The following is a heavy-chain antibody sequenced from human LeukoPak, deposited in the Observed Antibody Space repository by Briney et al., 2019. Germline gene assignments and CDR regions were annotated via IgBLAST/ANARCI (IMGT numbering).Heavy chain of an antibody. V-gene: IGHV3-30-3*01. CDR3: GKDEGDHLGGRSHYTARTYDVFDI. D-gene: IGHD3-16*02. CDR2: ISYDGSNK. CDR1: GFTFSSYA. Sequence: PGRSLRLSCAASGFTFSSYAMHWVRQAPGTGLEWVAVISYDGSNKYYADSVKGRFTISRDNSKNTLYLQMNSLRAEDTAVYYCGKDEGDHLGGRSHYTARTYDVFDIWGQGTMVTVSS. J-gene: IGHJ3*02.